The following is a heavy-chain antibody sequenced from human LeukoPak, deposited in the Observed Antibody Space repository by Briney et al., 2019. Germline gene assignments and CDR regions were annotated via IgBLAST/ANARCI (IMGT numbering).Heavy chain of an antibody. Sequence: GGSLRLSCAASGFTFDDYAMHWVRQAPGKGLEWVSLISGDGGSTYYADSVKGRFTISRDNSKNSLYLQMNSLRTEDTALYYCAQDWQYYYDSSGYLQHWGQGTLVTVS. CDR3: AQDWQYYYDSSGYLQH. CDR2: ISGDGGST. CDR1: GFTFDDYA. D-gene: IGHD3-22*01. J-gene: IGHJ1*01. V-gene: IGHV3-43*02.